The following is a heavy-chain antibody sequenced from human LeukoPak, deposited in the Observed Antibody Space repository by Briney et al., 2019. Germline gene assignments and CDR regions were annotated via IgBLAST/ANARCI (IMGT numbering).Heavy chain of an antibody. CDR3: VRLFVQEPSGWFDP. J-gene: IGHJ5*02. Sequence: ASVKVSCKTSGYSFSSYEINWVRQPPGQGLEWMGWMNPNSGNTAYAQKFQGRITMTRDASIRTAYVELNSLRSEDTAVYYCVRLFVQEPSGWFDPWGQGTLVTVS. V-gene: IGHV1-8*01. CDR1: GYSFSSYE. D-gene: IGHD3-10*01. CDR2: MNPNSGNT.